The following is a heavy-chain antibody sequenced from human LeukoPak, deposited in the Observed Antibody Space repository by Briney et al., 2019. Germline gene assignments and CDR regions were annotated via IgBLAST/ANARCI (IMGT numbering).Heavy chain of an antibody. D-gene: IGHD1-26*01. CDR3: ASNTIVEATLLGAFDI. J-gene: IGHJ3*02. Sequence: GASVKVSCKASGYTFTGYYMHWVRQAPGQGLEWMGWINPLSGGTNFAQNFQGRVTMTRDTSISTAYMELSSLRSDDTAVYYCASNTIVEATLLGAFDIWGQGTMVTVSS. CDR2: INPLSGGT. V-gene: IGHV1-2*02. CDR1: GYTFTGYY.